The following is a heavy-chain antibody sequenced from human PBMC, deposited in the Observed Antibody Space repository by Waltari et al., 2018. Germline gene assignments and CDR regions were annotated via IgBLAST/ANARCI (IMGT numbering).Heavy chain of an antibody. V-gene: IGHV1-69*08. Sequence: QVQLLQSGAEVKKPGSSVKVSCKASGGTFSSYAISWVRQAPGQGLEWMGRIIPIFGTANYAQKFQGRVTITADKSTSTAYMELSSLRSEDTAVYYCARSDYTYYYDSSGYPFDYWGQGTLVTVSS. CDR2: IIPIFGTA. D-gene: IGHD3-22*01. J-gene: IGHJ4*02. CDR3: ARSDYTYYYDSSGYPFDY. CDR1: GGTFSSYA.